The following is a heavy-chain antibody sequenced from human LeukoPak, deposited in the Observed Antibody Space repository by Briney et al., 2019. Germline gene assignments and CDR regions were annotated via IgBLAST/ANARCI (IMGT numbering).Heavy chain of an antibody. CDR1: GYTFDTSS. CDR2: ISPNNGNT. Sequence: ASVNVSCKAFGYTFDTSSISWVRQAPGQRLEWMGWISPNNGNTHYAQGVQGRVTMTTDTSRSTAYMELRSLRSDDTAVYYCTRVRNSNNWWDAFDIWGQGTMVTVSS. CDR3: TRVRNSNNWWDAFDI. V-gene: IGHV1-18*01. J-gene: IGHJ3*02. D-gene: IGHD1-1*01.